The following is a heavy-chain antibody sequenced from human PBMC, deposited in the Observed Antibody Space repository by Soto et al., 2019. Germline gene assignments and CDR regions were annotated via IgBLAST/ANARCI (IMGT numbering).Heavy chain of an antibody. CDR1: GGSISSYY. CDR2: IYYSGST. V-gene: IGHV4-59*01. D-gene: IGHD3-10*01. J-gene: IGHJ6*02. Sequence: PSETLSLTCTVSGGSISSYYWSWIRQPPGKGLEWIGYIYYSGSTNYNPSLKSRVTISVDTSKNQFSLKLSSVTAADTAVYYCARDGLWFGEGYYYGMDVWGQGTTVTVSS. CDR3: ARDGLWFGEGYYYGMDV.